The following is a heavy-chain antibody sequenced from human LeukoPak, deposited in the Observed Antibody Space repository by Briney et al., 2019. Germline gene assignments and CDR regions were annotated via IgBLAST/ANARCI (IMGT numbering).Heavy chain of an antibody. D-gene: IGHD6-19*01. CDR2: INHSGST. CDR3: ARYGGSGWVIDN. Sequence: PSETLSLTCAVYGGSFSGYYWSWIRQPPGKGLEWIGEINHSGSTNYNPSLKSRVTISVDTSKKQFSLKLTSVTAADTAVYYCARYGGSGWVIDNWGQGTLVTVSS. CDR1: GGSFSGYY. J-gene: IGHJ4*02. V-gene: IGHV4-34*01.